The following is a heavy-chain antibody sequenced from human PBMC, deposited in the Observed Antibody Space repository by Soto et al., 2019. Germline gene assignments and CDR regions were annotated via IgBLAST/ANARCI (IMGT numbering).Heavy chain of an antibody. CDR3: ARSXGGNFGIIIEGSNWFDP. J-gene: IGHJ5*02. CDR1: GDTFTSYY. CDR2: INPHGGST. V-gene: IGHV1-46*01. D-gene: IGHD3-3*01. Sequence: ASVKVSCKGPGDTFTSYYLNWVRQAPGQGLEWMGVINPHGGSTKYAQKFQGRITMTRDTSRSTVYMELSSLRSDDTAIYYCARSXGGNFGIIIEGSNWFDPWGQGTLVTVSS.